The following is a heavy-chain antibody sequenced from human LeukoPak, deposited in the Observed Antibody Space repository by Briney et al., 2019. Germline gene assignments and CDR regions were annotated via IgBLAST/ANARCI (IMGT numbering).Heavy chain of an antibody. V-gene: IGHV4-30-4*01. D-gene: IGHD3-10*01. J-gene: IGHJ5*02. CDR2: IYYSGST. CDR1: GGSISSGDYY. Sequence: PSQTLSLTCTVSGGSISSGDYYWSWIRQPPGKGLEWIGYIYYSGSTYYNSSLKSRVTISVDTSKNQFSLKLSSVTAADTAVYYCVGYGSGSYYPENNWFDPWGQGTLVTVSS. CDR3: VGYGSGSYYPENNWFDP.